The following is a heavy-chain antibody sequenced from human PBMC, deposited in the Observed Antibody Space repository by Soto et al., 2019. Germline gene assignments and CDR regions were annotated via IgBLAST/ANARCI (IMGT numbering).Heavy chain of an antibody. CDR2: IYYSGST. CDR3: ARDARTYYDFWSGSYNWFDP. CDR1: GGSINSSDYL. D-gene: IGHD3-3*01. V-gene: IGHV4-39*02. Sequence: SETLSLTCTVSGGSINSSDYLWGWIRQPPGKGLEWIGSIYYSGSTYYNPSLESRVTISVDTSKNQFSLKLSSVTAADTAVYYCARDARTYYDFWSGSYNWFDPWGQGTLVTVS. J-gene: IGHJ5*02.